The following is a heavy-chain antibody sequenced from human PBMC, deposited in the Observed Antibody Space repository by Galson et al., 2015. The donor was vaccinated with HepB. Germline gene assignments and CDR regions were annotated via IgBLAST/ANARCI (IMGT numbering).Heavy chain of an antibody. D-gene: IGHD3-10*01. Sequence: SLRLSCAAPGFTFSSYSMNWVRQAPGKGLEWISYISSSSSTIYYADSVKGRFTISRDNSKNTLYLQMNSLRAEDTAVYYCAKDLTMVRGVITRTNWFDPWGQGTLVTVSS. CDR1: GFTFSSYS. CDR2: ISSSSSTI. J-gene: IGHJ5*02. CDR3: AKDLTMVRGVITRTNWFDP. V-gene: IGHV3-48*01.